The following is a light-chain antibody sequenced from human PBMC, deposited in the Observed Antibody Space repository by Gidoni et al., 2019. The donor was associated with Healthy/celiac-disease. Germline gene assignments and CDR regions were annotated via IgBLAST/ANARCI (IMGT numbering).Light chain of an antibody. Sequence: QSVLTQPPSVSAAPGQKVTFSCSGRSSNIGNNYVSWYQQLPGTAPKLLIYDNNKRPSGIPDRFSGSKSGTSATLGITGLQTGDEADYYCGTWDSSLSAAVFGGGTQLTVL. CDR2: DNN. J-gene: IGLJ7*01. V-gene: IGLV1-51*01. CDR3: GTWDSSLSAAV. CDR1: SSNIGNNY.